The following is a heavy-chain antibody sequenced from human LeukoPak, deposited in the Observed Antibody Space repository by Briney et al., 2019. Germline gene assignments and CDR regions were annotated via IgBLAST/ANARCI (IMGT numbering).Heavy chain of an antibody. Sequence: GGSLRLSCLASGFTFSSYEMNWVRQAPGKGLEWISYISSSGSSIHYADSVEGRFTISRDNAKNSLYLQMNSLRAEDTAVYYCCSHNWFDPWGQGTLVTVSS. J-gene: IGHJ5*02. V-gene: IGHV3-48*03. CDR1: GFTFSSYE. CDR3: CSHNWFDP. CDR2: ISSSGSSI.